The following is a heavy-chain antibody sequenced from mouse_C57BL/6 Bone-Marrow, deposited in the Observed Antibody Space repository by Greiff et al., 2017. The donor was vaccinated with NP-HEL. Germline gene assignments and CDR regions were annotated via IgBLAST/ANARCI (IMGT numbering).Heavy chain of an antibody. CDR2: ISSGGSYT. Sequence: EVQGVESGGDLVKPGGSLKLSCAASGFTFSSYGMSWVRQTPDKRLEWVATISSGGSYTYYPDSVKGRFTISRDNAKNTLYLQMSSLKSEDTAMYYCARQELSYAMDYWGQGTSVTVSS. J-gene: IGHJ4*01. V-gene: IGHV5-6*01. CDR3: ARQELSYAMDY. CDR1: GFTFSSYG.